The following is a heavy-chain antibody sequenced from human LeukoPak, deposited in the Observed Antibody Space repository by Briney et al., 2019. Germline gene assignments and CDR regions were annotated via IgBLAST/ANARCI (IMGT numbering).Heavy chain of an antibody. D-gene: IGHD1-1*01. CDR3: AKEKYNWNDGRAEGFDS. CDR1: GFTFSNNA. Sequence: GGSLRLSCAVSGFTFSNNAMNWVRQAPGKGLEWVSRISDRGGSTYYADSVKGRFTISRDNSKNTLYLQMDSLRAGDTAVYYCAKEKYNWNDGRAEGFDSWGQGTLVTVSS. J-gene: IGHJ4*02. CDR2: ISDRGGST. V-gene: IGHV3-23*01.